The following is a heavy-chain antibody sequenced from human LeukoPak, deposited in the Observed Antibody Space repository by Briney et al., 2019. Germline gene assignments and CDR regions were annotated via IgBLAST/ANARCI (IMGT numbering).Heavy chain of an antibody. CDR1: GGSISSYY. J-gene: IGHJ4*02. CDR3: ARDSDTMVRGGLDY. Sequence: PSETLSLTCTVSGGSISSYYWSWIRQPPGKGLEWIGYIYYSGSTNYNPSLKSRVTISVDTSKNQFSLKLSPVTAADTAVYYCARDSDTMVRGGLDYWGQGTLVTVSS. CDR2: IYYSGST. V-gene: IGHV4-59*01. D-gene: IGHD3-10*01.